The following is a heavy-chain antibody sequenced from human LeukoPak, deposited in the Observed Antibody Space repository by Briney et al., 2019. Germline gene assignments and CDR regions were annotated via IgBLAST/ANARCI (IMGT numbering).Heavy chain of an antibody. J-gene: IGHJ3*02. CDR1: GFTFSSYA. D-gene: IGHD5-24*01. V-gene: IGHV3-23*01. CDR3: ARAWPGAFDI. CDR2: IGGSGAST. Sequence: GGSLRLSCAASGFTFSSYAMSWVRQAPGKGLEWVSAIGGSGASTYYADSVKGRFTISRDNSENTLYLQMNNLGAEDTAVYYCARAWPGAFDIWGQGTMVTVSS.